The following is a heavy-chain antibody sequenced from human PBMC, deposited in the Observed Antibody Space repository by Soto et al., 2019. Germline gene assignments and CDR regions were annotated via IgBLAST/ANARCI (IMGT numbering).Heavy chain of an antibody. CDR3: ARGATFTTNYYYGLDV. Sequence: GSLRLSCAASGFTFSDHYMDWVRQAPGKGLEWVGRIRNKPKGYTSEYAASVKDRFTISRDDSKNSLYMQMNSLKTEDTAVYYCARGATFTTNYYYGLDVWGQGTTVTVS. J-gene: IGHJ6*02. CDR1: GFTFSDHY. D-gene: IGHD1-1*01. CDR2: IRNKPKGYTS. V-gene: IGHV3-72*01.